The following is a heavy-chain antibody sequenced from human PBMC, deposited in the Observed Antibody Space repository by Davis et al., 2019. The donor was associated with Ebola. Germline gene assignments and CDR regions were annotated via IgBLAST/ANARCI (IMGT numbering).Heavy chain of an antibody. V-gene: IGHV3-11*01. CDR2: IGTRQSVI. D-gene: IGHD3-10*01. CDR3: ARGLWDYYGSGLPKYFDI. CDR1: GFTFSDYY. J-gene: IGHJ4*02. Sequence: GESLKISCAASGFTFSDYYMTWIRQPPGKGLEWVSYIGTRQSVIYYADSVKGRFTISRDNAKNSLFLQMNSLRSEDTALYYCARGLWDYYGSGLPKYFDIWGQGTSVTVAS.